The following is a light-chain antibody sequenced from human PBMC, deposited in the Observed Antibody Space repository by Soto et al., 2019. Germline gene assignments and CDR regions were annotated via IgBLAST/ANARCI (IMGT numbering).Light chain of an antibody. CDR3: SSYTNINTSACV. J-gene: IGLJ1*01. V-gene: IGLV2-14*01. Sequence: QSVLTQPASVSGSPGQSITISCTGTSGDIGSYNRVSWYQQHPGKAPKLIIYEVTDRPSGVSNRFSGSKSGNTASLTISGLQAEAEAEYYCSSYTNINTSACVFGTGTKVNVL. CDR2: EVT. CDR1: SGDIGSYNR.